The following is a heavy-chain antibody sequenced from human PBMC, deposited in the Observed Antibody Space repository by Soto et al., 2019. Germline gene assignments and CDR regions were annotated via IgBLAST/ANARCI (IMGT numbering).Heavy chain of an antibody. CDR1: GGSISSGGYY. Sequence: PSETLSLTCTVSGGSISSGGYYWSWIRQHPGKGLEWIGYIYYSGSTYYNPSLKSRVTISVDTSKNQFSLKLSSVTAADTAVYYCARGRGDYYYDSSGYYWGQDYYYGMDVWGQGTTVTVSS. CDR3: ARGRGDYYYDSSGYYWGQDYYYGMDV. CDR2: IYYSGST. V-gene: IGHV4-31*03. D-gene: IGHD3-22*01. J-gene: IGHJ6*02.